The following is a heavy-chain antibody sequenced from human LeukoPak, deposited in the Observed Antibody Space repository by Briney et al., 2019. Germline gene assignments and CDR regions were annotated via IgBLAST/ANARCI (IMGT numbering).Heavy chain of an antibody. CDR3: ARAYDYWRTGDAFDI. J-gene: IGHJ3*02. CDR1: GFTFSDYY. V-gene: IGHV3-11*04. D-gene: IGHD3-16*01. Sequence: GGSLRLSCAASGFTFSDYYMSWIRQAPGKGLEWVSYISSSGSTIYYADSVKGRFTISRDNAKNSLYLQMNSLRAEDTAVYYCARAYDYWRTGDAFDIWGQGTMVTVSS. CDR2: ISSSGSTI.